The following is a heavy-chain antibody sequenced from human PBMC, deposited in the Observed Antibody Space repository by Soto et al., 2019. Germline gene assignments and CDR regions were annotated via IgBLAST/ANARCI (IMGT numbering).Heavy chain of an antibody. CDR2: IDSDGSTT. CDR1: GFTFSVYW. Sequence: EVQLVESGGGLVQPGGSLRLSCAASGFTFSVYWMHWVRQAPGKGLVWVSRIDSDGSTTSYADSVKGRFTISRDNAKSTLYLQMNSLRAEDTAVYYCARPGYSNYGPGVDVWGRGTTVTVSS. J-gene: IGHJ6*02. CDR3: ARPGYSNYGPGVDV. V-gene: IGHV3-74*01. D-gene: IGHD4-4*01.